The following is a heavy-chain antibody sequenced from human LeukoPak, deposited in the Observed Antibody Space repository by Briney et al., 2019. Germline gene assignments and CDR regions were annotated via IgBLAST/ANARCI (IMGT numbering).Heavy chain of an antibody. J-gene: IGHJ2*01. CDR1: DDSMKTCY. D-gene: IGHD4-17*01. V-gene: IGHV4-59*01. CDR3: AREVTTGYFDL. Sequence: SETLSLTCTVSDDSMKTCYWSWIRQPPGKGLEWIGTSTNFNPSLKSRVTISVDTSKRQFSLKLNSVTAADTAVYYCAREVTTGYFDLWGRGTLVTVSS. CDR2: ST.